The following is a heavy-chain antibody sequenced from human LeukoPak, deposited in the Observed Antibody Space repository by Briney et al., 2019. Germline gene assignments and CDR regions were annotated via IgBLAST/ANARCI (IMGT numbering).Heavy chain of an antibody. CDR1: GYTFTVYY. CDR2: INPNSGGT. V-gene: IGHV1-2*02. J-gene: IGHJ5*02. D-gene: IGHD6-13*01. Sequence: ASVKVSCKASGYTFTVYYMHWVRQAPGQGLEWMGWINPNSGGTNYAQKFQGRVTMTRDTSISTAYMELSRLRSDDTAVYYCARSPRDSSSWYWFDPWGQGTLVTVSS. CDR3: ARSPRDSSSWYWFDP.